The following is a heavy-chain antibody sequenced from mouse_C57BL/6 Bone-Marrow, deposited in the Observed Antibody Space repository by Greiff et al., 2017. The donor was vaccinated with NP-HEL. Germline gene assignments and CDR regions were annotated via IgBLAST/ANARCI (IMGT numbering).Heavy chain of an antibody. CDR1: GYTFTRYW. V-gene: IGHV1-50*01. CDR2: IDPSDSYT. Sequence: QVQLQQPGAELVKPGASVKLSCKASGYTFTRYWMPWVKQRPGQGLEWIGEIDPSDSYTNYNKKFKGKATLTVETSSSTAYMQLSRLTSEVSAVYYCAAPRLVWFAYWGQGTLVTVSA. J-gene: IGHJ3*01. CDR3: AAPRLVWFAY.